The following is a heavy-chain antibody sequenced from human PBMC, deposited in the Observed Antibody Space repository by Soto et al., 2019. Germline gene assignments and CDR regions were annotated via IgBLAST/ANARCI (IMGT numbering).Heavy chain of an antibody. CDR1: GFSLSTSGVG. J-gene: IGHJ4*02. CDR3: AHNRACCSCYSRPDY. D-gene: IGHD2-15*01. CDR2: IYWNDDK. Sequence: QITLKEHGPTLVKPTQTLTLTCTFSGFSLSTSGVGVGWIRQPPGKALEWLALIYWNDDKRYSPSLKSRLTITKDPSKSQVVLTMTNMDPVDTATYYCAHNRACCSCYSRPDYWGQGTLVTDSS. V-gene: IGHV2-5*01.